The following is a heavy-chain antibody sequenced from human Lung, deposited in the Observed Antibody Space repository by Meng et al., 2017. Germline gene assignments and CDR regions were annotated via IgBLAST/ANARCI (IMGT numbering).Heavy chain of an antibody. J-gene: IGHJ4*02. V-gene: IGHV3-21*01. D-gene: IGHD2-15*01. CDR3: ARFETVGVATGDF. CDR2: ISSDSRYI. CDR1: GCTFSNYS. Sequence: EVQLVESGGGLVTPGGSLRLSCAAPGCTFSNYSMNWVRQAPGKELEWVSSISSDSRYIFYADSVKGRFTISRDNGKKLLYLQMNSLSPEDTAVFYCARFETVGVATGDFWGQGTLVTVSS.